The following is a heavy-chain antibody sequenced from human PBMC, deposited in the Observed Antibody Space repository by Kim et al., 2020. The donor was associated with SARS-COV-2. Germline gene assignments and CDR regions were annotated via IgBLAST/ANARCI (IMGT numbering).Heavy chain of an antibody. CDR3: AKGRAFSGYYPYYYYYGMDV. Sequence: GGSLRLSCAASGFTFSSYGMHWVRQAPGKGLEWVAVICYDGSNKYYADSVKGRFTISRDNSKNTLYLQMNSLRAEDTAVYYCAKGRAFSGYYPYYYYYGMDVWGQGTTVTVSS. V-gene: IGHV3-33*06. CDR2: ICYDGSNK. CDR1: GFTFSSYG. D-gene: IGHD3-22*01. J-gene: IGHJ6*02.